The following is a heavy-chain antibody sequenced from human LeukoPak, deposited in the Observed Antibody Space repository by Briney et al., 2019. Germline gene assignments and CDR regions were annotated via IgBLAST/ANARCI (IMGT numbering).Heavy chain of an antibody. D-gene: IGHD3-3*01. J-gene: IGHJ4*02. CDR2: ISSGSSYI. Sequence: GGSLRLSCAASGFTFSSYSMNWVRQAPGKGLEWVSSISSGSSYIYYADSVKGRFTISRDNAKNSLYLQMNSLRVEDTAVYYCTRGVATYDFWNGYVWGQGTLVTVSS. CDR1: GFTFSSYS. V-gene: IGHV3-21*01. CDR3: TRGVATYDFWNGYV.